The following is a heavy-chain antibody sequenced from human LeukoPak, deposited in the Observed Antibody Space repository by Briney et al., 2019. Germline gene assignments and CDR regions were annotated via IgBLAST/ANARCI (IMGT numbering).Heavy chain of an antibody. V-gene: IGHV3-23*01. CDR3: VRRPRDSSGYYLGAFHA. J-gene: IGHJ3*01. CDR1: GFTFSNSW. CDR2: IGASGADT. Sequence: GGSLRLSCAASGFTFSNSWMTWVRQAPGKGLDWVSVIGASGADTYYADSVKGRFTISRDNAKNTLYLHMSSLRAEDTAVYFCVRRPRDSSGYYLGAFHAWGQGTTVTVSS. D-gene: IGHD3-22*01.